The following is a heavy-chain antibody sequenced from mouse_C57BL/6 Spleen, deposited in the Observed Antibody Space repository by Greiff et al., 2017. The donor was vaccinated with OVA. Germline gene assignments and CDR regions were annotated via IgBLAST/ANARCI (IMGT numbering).Heavy chain of an antibody. CDR3: PLITAVVATEACAMDY. D-gene: IGHD1-1*01. CDR2: IYPGSGNP. V-gene: IGHV1-66*01. CDR1: GYTFTSYY. J-gene: IGHJ4*01. Sequence: VQLVESGPELVKPGASVKLSCKASGYTFTSYYINWVKQRPGQGLEWIGWIYPGSGNPYYNEKFKGKATLTADTSSSTAYMPLSSLTSEDSAVDYGPLITAVVATEACAMDYWGQGTSLTVSS.